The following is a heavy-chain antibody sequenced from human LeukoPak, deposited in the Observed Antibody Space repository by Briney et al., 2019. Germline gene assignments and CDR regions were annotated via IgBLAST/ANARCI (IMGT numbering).Heavy chain of an antibody. J-gene: IGHJ5*02. CDR1: GFTFSNYE. CDR3: ARGAAGGMYNWFDP. D-gene: IGHD6-13*01. Sequence: PGGSLRLSCAASGFTFSNYEMNWVRQAPGKGLEWVSYMSSRGSIIFYADSVKGRFTISRDNAKNSLYLQMDSLRVEDTAVYYCARGAAGGMYNWFDPWGQGTLVTVSS. CDR2: MSSRGSII. V-gene: IGHV3-48*03.